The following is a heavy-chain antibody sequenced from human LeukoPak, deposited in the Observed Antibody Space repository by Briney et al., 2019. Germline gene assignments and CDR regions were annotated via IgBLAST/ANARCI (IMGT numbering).Heavy chain of an antibody. CDR1: GFTSSSYA. J-gene: IGHJ6*03. V-gene: IGHV3-23*01. CDR3: ARIYSYGYMDV. Sequence: GGSLRLSCAASGFTSSSYAMSWVRQAPGKGLGWVSAISGSGGSTYYADSVKGRFTISRDNSKNTLYLQMNSLRAEDTAVYYCARIYSYGYMDVWGKGTTVTVSS. CDR2: ISGSGGST. D-gene: IGHD5-18*01.